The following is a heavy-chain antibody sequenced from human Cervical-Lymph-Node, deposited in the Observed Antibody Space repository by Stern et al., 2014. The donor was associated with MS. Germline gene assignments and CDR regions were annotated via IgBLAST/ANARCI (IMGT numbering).Heavy chain of an antibody. CDR2: ISPKTGSA. D-gene: IGHD1-26*01. CDR1: GYTFTAYF. CDR3: ARDRGSYSDY. J-gene: IGHJ4*02. Sequence: QVQLAQSGAEVVRPGASVTVSCKASGYTFTAYFLHWVRQAPRQGLEWMGLISPKTGSATYAQKFQDRVTMTRDTTINTGYMEVSSLRSDDTAVYYCARDRGSYSDYWGQGTLVAVSS. V-gene: IGHV1-2*02.